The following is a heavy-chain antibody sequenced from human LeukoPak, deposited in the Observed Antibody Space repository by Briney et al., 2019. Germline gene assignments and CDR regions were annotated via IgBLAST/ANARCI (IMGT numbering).Heavy chain of an antibody. CDR2: IRSRTNTM. Sequence: GGSLRLSCAASGFTFSSYSMNWVRQAPGKGLEWVSYIRSRTNTMYYADSVKGRFTISTDNAKNSLYLQMNSLRGDDTAVYYCARDLNWAFDIWGQGTMVTVSS. V-gene: IGHV3-48*01. J-gene: IGHJ3*02. CDR1: GFTFSSYS. CDR3: ARDLNWAFDI.